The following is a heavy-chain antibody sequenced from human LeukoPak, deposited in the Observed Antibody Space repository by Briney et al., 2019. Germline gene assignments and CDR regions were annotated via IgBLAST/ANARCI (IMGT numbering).Heavy chain of an antibody. V-gene: IGHV4-34*01. J-gene: IGHJ4*02. CDR3: ASRGGTTVLRYFDWTFDY. D-gene: IGHD3-9*01. Sequence: SETLSLTCAVAGGSISSGGYYRSWIRQPPGKGLEWIGEINHSGSTNYNPSLKSRVTISVDTSKNQFSLKLSSVTAADTAVYYCASRGGTTVLRYFDWTFDYWGQGTLVTVSS. CDR2: INHSGST. CDR1: GGSISSGGYY.